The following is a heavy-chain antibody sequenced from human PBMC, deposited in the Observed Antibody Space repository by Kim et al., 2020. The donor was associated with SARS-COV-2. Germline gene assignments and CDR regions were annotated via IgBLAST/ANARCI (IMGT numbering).Heavy chain of an antibody. D-gene: IGHD3-10*01. CDR1: GFTFSSYA. J-gene: IGHJ4*02. V-gene: IGHV3-23*01. CDR3: AKDRVVRGSMGAFAS. Sequence: GGSLRLSCAASGFTFSSYAMSWVRQAPGKGLEWVSTISGSGGDTYYADSVKGRFTISRDNSKNTLYLQMNSLRAQDTAVYYCAKDRVVRGSMGAFASWGQGTLVTVSS. CDR2: ISGSGGDT.